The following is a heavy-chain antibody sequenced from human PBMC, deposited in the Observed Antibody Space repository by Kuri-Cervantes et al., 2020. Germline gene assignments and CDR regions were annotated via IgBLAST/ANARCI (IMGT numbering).Heavy chain of an antibody. D-gene: IGHD5-18*01. CDR1: GFTFDDYA. J-gene: IGHJ4*02. CDR3: AREKSDTAMVTYQDY. Sequence: SLKISCAASGFTFDDYAMHWVRQAPGKGLEWVSGISWNSGSIGYADSVKGRFTISRDNSKNTLYLQMNSLRAEDTAVYYCAREKSDTAMVTYQDYWGQGTLVTSPQ. V-gene: IGHV3-9*01. CDR2: ISWNSGSI.